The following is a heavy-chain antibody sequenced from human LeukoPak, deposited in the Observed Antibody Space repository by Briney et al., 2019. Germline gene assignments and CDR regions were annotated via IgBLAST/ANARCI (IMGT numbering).Heavy chain of an antibody. Sequence: PSETLSLTCTVSGGSISTSSYYWGWIRQPPGKGLEWIGSIYDSGSTNYNPSLKSRVTISVDTSKNQFSLKLSSVTAADTAVYYCARSGIVATKKLERDNWFDPWGQGTLVTVSS. V-gene: IGHV4-39*07. CDR1: GGSISTSSYY. J-gene: IGHJ5*02. CDR2: IYDSGST. CDR3: ARSGIVATKKLERDNWFDP. D-gene: IGHD5-12*01.